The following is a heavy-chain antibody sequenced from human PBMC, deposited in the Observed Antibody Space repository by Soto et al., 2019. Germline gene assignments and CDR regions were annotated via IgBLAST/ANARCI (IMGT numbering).Heavy chain of an antibody. CDR1: GFTFSSYA. Sequence: GGSLRLSCAASGFTFSSYAMTWVRQAPGRGLEWVSTVSGSGAGAYYADSVKGRFTISRDNSKNTVYLQMNSLRTEDTAVYFCAGGATGRAPFQHWGQGTLVTVSS. V-gene: IGHV3-23*01. D-gene: IGHD6-13*01. CDR2: VSGSGAGA. CDR3: AGGATGRAPFQH. J-gene: IGHJ1*01.